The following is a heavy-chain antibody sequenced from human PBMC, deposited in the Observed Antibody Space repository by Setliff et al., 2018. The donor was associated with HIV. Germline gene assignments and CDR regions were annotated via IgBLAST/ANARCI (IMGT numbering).Heavy chain of an antibody. CDR1: GYTFTSYY. CDR2: LNPSGDST. Sequence: GASVMVSCKASGYTFTSYYVHWVRQAPGQGLEWMGILNPSGDSTAYAQKFQGRVTMSRDTSTSTVYMELSRLRSDDTAVYYCARGGYHGFGSYGDYWGQGTLVTVSS. V-gene: IGHV1-46*01. J-gene: IGHJ4*02. D-gene: IGHD3-10*01. CDR3: ARGGYHGFGSYGDY.